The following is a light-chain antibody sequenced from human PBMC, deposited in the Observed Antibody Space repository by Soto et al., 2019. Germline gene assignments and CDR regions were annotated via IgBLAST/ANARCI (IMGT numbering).Light chain of an antibody. CDR3: QQYFSTPLT. Sequence: DIVMTQSPDSLAVSLGERATINCKSSQSVLYSSHNVNYLAWYQQKPGQPPKLLISGASTRESGVPDRFSGSESGTDFTLTISSLQAEDVAVYFCQQYFSTPLTFGGGTKVDIK. J-gene: IGKJ4*01. CDR2: GAS. V-gene: IGKV4-1*01. CDR1: QSVLYSSHNVNY.